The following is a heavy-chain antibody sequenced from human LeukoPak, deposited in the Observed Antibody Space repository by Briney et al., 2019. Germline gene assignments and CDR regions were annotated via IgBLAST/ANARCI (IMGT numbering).Heavy chain of an antibody. Sequence: SETLSLTCTVSGGSISSSSYYWGWIRQPPGKGLEWIGSIYYSGSTYYNPSLKSRVTISVDTSKNQFSLKLSSVTAADTAVYYCARLTMVRGVISYYYYYGMDVWGQGTTDTVSS. CDR3: ARLTMVRGVISYYYYYGMDV. CDR2: IYYSGST. D-gene: IGHD3-10*01. CDR1: GGSISSSSYY. V-gene: IGHV4-39*07. J-gene: IGHJ6*02.